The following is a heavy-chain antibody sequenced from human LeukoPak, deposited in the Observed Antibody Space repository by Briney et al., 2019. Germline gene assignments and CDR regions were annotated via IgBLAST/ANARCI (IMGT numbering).Heavy chain of an antibody. CDR3: ARTTVTSGPYWYFDL. CDR2: IVIYRNT. Sequence: GGCLRLFCAASGFTLSNYDMRWVRHATGGGLEWVSGIVIYRNTYYPGSVRCRFTLSRENAETSLYLQMNSLRAGDTGVYYCARTTVTSGPYWYFDLWGRGTLVTVS. D-gene: IGHD4-17*01. CDR1: GFTLSNYD. V-gene: IGHV3-13*01. J-gene: IGHJ2*01.